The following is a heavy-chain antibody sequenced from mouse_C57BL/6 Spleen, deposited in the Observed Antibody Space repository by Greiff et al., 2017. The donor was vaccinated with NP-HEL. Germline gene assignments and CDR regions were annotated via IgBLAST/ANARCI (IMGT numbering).Heavy chain of an antibody. J-gene: IGHJ2*01. V-gene: IGHV3-6*01. Sequence: DVQLQESGPGLVKPSQSLSLTCSVTGYSITSGYYWNWIRQFPGNKLEWMGYISYDGSNNYNPSLKNRISITRDTSKNQFFLKLNSVTTEDTATYYCARGAYDGDYFDYWGQGTTLTVSS. CDR1: GYSITSGYY. CDR2: ISYDGSN. CDR3: ARGAYDGDYFDY. D-gene: IGHD2-12*01.